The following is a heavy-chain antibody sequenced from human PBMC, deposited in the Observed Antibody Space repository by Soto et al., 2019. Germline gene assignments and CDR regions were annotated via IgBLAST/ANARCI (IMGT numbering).Heavy chain of an antibody. CDR2: VFYTGFT. CDR1: GGSISGSYYY. D-gene: IGHD1-20*01. J-gene: IGHJ4*02. CDR3: ASSQKGYNWNYFDH. V-gene: IGHV4-39*01. Sequence: PSETLSLTCAVYGGSISGSYYYWGWLRQSPGRGPEWIGSVFYTGFTSYNPSLESRVSVSVDTSKNQFSLKVSAVTAADTAVYYCASSQKGYNWNYFDHWSQGALVTVSS.